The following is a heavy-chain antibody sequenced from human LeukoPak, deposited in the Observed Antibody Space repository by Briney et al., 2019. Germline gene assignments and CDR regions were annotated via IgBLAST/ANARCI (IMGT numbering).Heavy chain of an antibody. D-gene: IGHD6-19*01. CDR2: ISTYNGNT. J-gene: IGHJ4*02. Sequence: ASVKVSCKASGYTLTSYGITWVRQAPGQGLEWMGWISTYNGNTKYSQKLQGRVTMTTDTSTTTVYMELRSLRSDDTAVYYCARDPNQYEAVHPFDYWGQGTLVTVSS. CDR3: ARDPNQYEAVHPFDY. CDR1: GYTLTSYG. V-gene: IGHV1-18*01.